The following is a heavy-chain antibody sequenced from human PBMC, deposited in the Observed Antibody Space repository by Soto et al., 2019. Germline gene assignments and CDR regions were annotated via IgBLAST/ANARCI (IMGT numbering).Heavy chain of an antibody. Sequence: QVQLQESGPGLVKPSETLSLTCTVSGGSISSYYWSWIRQPPGKGLEWIGYIYYSGSTNYNPSLKSRVTISVDTSKNQFSLKLSSVTAADTAVYYCARTYSNYDYYYYYMDVWGKGTTVTVSS. CDR1: GGSISSYY. D-gene: IGHD4-4*01. V-gene: IGHV4-59*08. CDR2: IYYSGST. CDR3: ARTYSNYDYYYYYMDV. J-gene: IGHJ6*03.